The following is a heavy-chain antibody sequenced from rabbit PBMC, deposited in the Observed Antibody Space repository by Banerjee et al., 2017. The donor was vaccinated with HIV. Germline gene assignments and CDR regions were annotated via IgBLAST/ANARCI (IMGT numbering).Heavy chain of an antibody. V-gene: IGHV1S45*01. CDR3: ARDLAGVIGWNFNL. J-gene: IGHJ4*01. Sequence: QEQLEESGGDLVKPEGSLTLTCTASGFSFNNNYVMCWVRQAPGKGLEWIGYIYPDYGTTDYASWVNGRFTISLDNARATVFLRMTSLTAADTATYFCARDLAGVIGWNFNLWGPGTLVTVS. CDR1: GFSFNNNYV. CDR2: IYPDYGTT. D-gene: IGHD4-1*01.